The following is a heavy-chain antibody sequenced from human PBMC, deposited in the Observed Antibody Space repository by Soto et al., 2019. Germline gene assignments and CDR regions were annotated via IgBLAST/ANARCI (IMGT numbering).Heavy chain of an antibody. CDR1: GYSFTSYW. Sequence: GESLKISCKGSGYSFTSYWISWVRQMPGKGLEWMGRIDPSDSYTNYSPSFQGHVTISADKSISTAYLQWSSLKASDTAMYYCASRLGGRPDTTYGMDVWGQGTTVTVSS. CDR3: ASRLGGRPDTTYGMDV. V-gene: IGHV5-10-1*01. D-gene: IGHD5-12*01. CDR2: IDPSDSYT. J-gene: IGHJ6*02.